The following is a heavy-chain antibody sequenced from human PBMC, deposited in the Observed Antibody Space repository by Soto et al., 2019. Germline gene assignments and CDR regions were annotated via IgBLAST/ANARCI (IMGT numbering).Heavy chain of an antibody. Sequence: QEQLVESGGGVVQPGTSLRLSCAVPGGIFHGYGMHWVRQAPGKGLEWVAIIRFDGSNEEYADSVKGRFTISRDNSKNTLDLQMITVGAEDTAVYYCARDGIGGTVFRGYLDYWGRGTVVTVSS. V-gene: IGHV3-33*01. CDR3: ARDGIGGTVFRGYLDY. CDR1: GGIFHGYG. CDR2: IRFDGSNE. J-gene: IGHJ4*02. D-gene: IGHD1-7*01.